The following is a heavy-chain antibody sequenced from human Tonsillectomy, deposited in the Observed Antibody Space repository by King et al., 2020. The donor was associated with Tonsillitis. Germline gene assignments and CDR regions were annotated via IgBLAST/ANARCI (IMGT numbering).Heavy chain of an antibody. J-gene: IGHJ3*02. Sequence: EVQLVESGGGLVQPGRSLRLSCAASGFTFDDYAMHWVRQAPGKGLEWVSGIRLDSGSIDYAVSVKGRFTISRDKAKKSLYLQMNSLRAEDTALYYCAKSAYCGGDCYPYDAFDIWGQGTTVTVSS. V-gene: IGHV3-9*01. CDR1: GFTFDDYA. CDR2: IRLDSGSI. CDR3: AKSAYCGGDCYPYDAFDI. D-gene: IGHD2-21*01.